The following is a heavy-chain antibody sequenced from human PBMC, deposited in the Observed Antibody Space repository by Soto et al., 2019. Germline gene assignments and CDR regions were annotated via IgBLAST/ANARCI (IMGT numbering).Heavy chain of an antibody. CDR3: ARGYVVVPAANRDAFDI. CDR2: IYYSGST. V-gene: IGHV4-31*03. J-gene: IGHJ3*02. D-gene: IGHD2-2*01. Sequence: SETLSLTCTVSGGSISSGGYYWSWIRQHPGKGLEWIGYIYYSGSTYYNPSLKSRVTISVDTSKNQFSLKLSSVTAADTAVYYCARGYVVVPAANRDAFDIWGQGTMVTVSS. CDR1: GGSISSGGYY.